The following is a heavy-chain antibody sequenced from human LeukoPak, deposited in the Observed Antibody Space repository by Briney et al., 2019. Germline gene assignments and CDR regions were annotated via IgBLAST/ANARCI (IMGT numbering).Heavy chain of an antibody. CDR2: MNPNSGNT. CDR1: GYTFTSYD. J-gene: IGHJ3*02. Sequence: ASVKVSCKASGYTFTSYDINWVRQATGQGLEWMGWMNPNSGNTGYAQKFQGRVTITRNTSISTAYMELSSLGSEDTAVYYCARYFLHWSGRGSAFDIWGQGTMVTVSS. V-gene: IGHV1-8*03. D-gene: IGHD3-3*01. CDR3: ARYFLHWSGRGSAFDI.